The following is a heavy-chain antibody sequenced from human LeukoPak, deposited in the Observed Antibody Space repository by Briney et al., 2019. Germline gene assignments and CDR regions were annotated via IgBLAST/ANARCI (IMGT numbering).Heavy chain of an antibody. Sequence: GASVKVSCKASGYTFTSYYMHWVRQAPGQGLEWMGGIIPIFGTANYAQKFQGRVTITTDESTSTAYMELSSLRSEDTAVYYCARAPNYYYYMDVWGKGTTVTVSS. CDR2: IIPIFGTA. V-gene: IGHV1-69*05. CDR3: ARAPNYYYYMDV. J-gene: IGHJ6*03. CDR1: GYTFTSYY.